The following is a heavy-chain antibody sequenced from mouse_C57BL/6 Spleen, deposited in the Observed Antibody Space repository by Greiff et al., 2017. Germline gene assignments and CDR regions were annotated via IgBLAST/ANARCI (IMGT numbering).Heavy chain of an antibody. CDR1: GFTFSSYA. V-gene: IGHV5S21*01. Sequence: EVKLMESGEGLVKPGGSLKLSCAASGFTFSSYAMSWVRQTPETRLEWVAYISSGGDYIYYADTVKGRFTISRDNARNTLYQKISHLKSEETAMYYGAEDRAIYYYGSSPYAMDYWGQGTSVTVSS. J-gene: IGHJ4*01. D-gene: IGHD1-1*01. CDR2: ISSGGDYI. CDR3: AEDRAIYYYGSSPYAMDY.